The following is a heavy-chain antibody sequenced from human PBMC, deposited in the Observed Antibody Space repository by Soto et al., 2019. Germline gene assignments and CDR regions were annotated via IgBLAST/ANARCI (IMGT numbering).Heavy chain of an antibody. CDR1: GDSVSSNSAA. V-gene: IGHV6-1*01. Sequence: SQTLSLTCAISGDSVSSNSAAWNWIRQSPSRGLEWLGRTYYRSKLYRDYSVSVKSRITVNPDSSKNQFSLQLNSVTPDDTAVYYCARDALRGNDAFDIWDQGTMVTVSS. J-gene: IGHJ3*02. CDR3: ARDALRGNDAFDI. D-gene: IGHD4-17*01. CDR2: TYYRSKLYR.